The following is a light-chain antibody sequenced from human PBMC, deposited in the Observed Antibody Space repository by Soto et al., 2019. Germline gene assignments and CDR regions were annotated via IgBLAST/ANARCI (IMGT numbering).Light chain of an antibody. CDR3: VLFMGGGISV. J-gene: IGLJ3*02. V-gene: IGLV8-61*01. CDR2: STN. CDR1: SGSASASYY. Sequence: QTVVTQEPSFSVSPGGTVTLTCGLSSGSASASYYPSWYQQTPGQAPRTLIYSTNTRSSGVPDRFSGSILGSKAALTITGAQADDESDYYCVLFMGGGISVFGGGTKLTVL.